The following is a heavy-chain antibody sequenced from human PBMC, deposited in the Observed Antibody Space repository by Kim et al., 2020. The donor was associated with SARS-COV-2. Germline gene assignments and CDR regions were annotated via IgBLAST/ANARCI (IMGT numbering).Heavy chain of an antibody. CDR2: IYYSGST. CDR1: GGSISSYY. Sequence: SETLSLTCTVSGGSISSYYWSWIRQPPGKGLEWIGYIYYSGSTNYNPSLKSRVTISVDTSKNQFSLKLSSVTAADTAVYYCARHKYTIFGVVSPSFESWGQGTLGSVSP. CDR3: ARHKYTIFGVVSPSFES. V-gene: IGHV4-59*13. J-gene: IGHJ4*02. D-gene: IGHD3-3*01.